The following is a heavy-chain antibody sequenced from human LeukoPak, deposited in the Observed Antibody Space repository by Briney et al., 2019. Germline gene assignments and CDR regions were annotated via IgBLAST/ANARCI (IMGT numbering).Heavy chain of an antibody. D-gene: IGHD3-10*01. J-gene: IGHJ6*02. CDR1: GFTFNNYV. CDR3: AVALSGSYVYYHTMDV. Sequence: GGSLRLSCAASGFTFNNYVMSWVRQAPGKGLEWVSYITNRGTYTNYADSVKGRFTISRDNAKNSLFLQMNNLGAEDTAVYYCAVALSGSYVYYHTMDVWGQGTTVTVSS. CDR2: ITNRGTYT. V-gene: IGHV3-11*06.